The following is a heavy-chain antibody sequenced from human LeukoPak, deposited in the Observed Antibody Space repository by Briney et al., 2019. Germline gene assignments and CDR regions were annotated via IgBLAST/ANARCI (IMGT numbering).Heavy chain of an antibody. Sequence: SGGSLRLSCAASGFTFSSYWMSWVRQAPGKGLEWVANIKQDGSEKYYVDSVKGRFTISRDNAKNSLYLQMNSLRAEDTAVYYCASQGRFLEWLLPPYYYYGMDVWGQGTTVTVSS. D-gene: IGHD3-3*01. CDR1: GFTFSSYW. V-gene: IGHV3-7*01. J-gene: IGHJ6*02. CDR3: ASQGRFLEWLLPPYYYYGMDV. CDR2: IKQDGSEK.